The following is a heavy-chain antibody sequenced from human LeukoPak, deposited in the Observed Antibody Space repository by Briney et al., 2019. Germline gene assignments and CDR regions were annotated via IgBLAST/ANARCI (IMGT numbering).Heavy chain of an antibody. D-gene: IGHD3-16*02. J-gene: IGHJ4*02. CDR3: AKDGGRYRFDY. V-gene: IGHV3-30*02. CDR1: GFPFNAYN. Sequence: GEPLRLSCAAPGFPFNAYNIHWIRQAPGRGLEWVSFIRNDETEIHYADFAKGRFTVSRDKSNNLLYLQMNSLRPDDTALYYCAKDGGRYRFDYWGQGTMVTVSS. CDR2: IRNDETEI.